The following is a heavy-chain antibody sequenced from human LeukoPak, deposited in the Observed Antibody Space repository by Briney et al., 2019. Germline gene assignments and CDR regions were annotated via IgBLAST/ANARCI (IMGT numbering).Heavy chain of an antibody. J-gene: IGHJ6*02. CDR2: INTNTGNP. Sequence: GASVKVSCKASGYTFTSYAMNWVRQAPGQGLEWMGWINTNTGNPTYAQGFTGRFVFSLDTSVSTAYLQICSLKAEDTAVYYCARGPIKKYYYYYGMDVWGQGTTVTVSS. CDR3: ARGPIKKYYYYYGMDV. V-gene: IGHV7-4-1*01. CDR1: GYTFTSYA.